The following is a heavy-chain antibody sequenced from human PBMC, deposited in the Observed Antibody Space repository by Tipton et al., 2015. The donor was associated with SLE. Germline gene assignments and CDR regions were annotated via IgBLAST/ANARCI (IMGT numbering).Heavy chain of an antibody. CDR2: IYYSGST. V-gene: IGHV4-59*11. CDR3: ARGDGYSTAFDI. D-gene: IGHD6-13*01. J-gene: IGHJ3*02. CDR1: GGSISSHY. Sequence: GLVKPSETLSLTCTVSGGSISSHYWSWIRQPPGKGLEWIGYIYYSGSTNHNPSLKSRVTISVDTSKNQFSLKLSSVTAADTAVYCCARGDGYSTAFDIWGQGTMVTVSS.